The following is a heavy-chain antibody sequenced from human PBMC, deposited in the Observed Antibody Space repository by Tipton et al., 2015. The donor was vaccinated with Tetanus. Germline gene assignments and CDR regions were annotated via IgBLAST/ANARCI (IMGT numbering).Heavy chain of an antibody. J-gene: IGHJ4*02. Sequence: SLRLSCAASGFAFSTNAMHWVRQAPGKGLEWVAVITFDGGTKYYADSVKGRFTLSRDNSQNTLYLQMNSLKVEDTAVYYCAREDGGPTLDYFDSWGQGALVIVSP. CDR2: ITFDGGTK. D-gene: IGHD3-16*01. CDR1: GFAFSTNA. CDR3: AREDGGPTLDYFDS. V-gene: IGHV3-30-3*01.